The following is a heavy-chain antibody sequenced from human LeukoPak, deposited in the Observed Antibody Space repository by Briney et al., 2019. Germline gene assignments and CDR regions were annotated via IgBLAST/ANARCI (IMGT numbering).Heavy chain of an antibody. Sequence: SVKVSCKASGGTFSSYTISWVRQAPGQGLEWMGRIIPILGIANYAQKFQGRVTITADKSTGTAYMELSSLRSEDTAVYYCARVRYCSSTSCYTFDYWGQGTLVTVSS. V-gene: IGHV1-69*02. CDR1: GGTFSSYT. J-gene: IGHJ4*02. D-gene: IGHD2-2*02. CDR3: ARVRYCSSTSCYTFDY. CDR2: IIPILGIA.